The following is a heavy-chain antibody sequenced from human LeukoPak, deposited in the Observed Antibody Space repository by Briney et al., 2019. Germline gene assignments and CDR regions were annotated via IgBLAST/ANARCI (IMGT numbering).Heavy chain of an antibody. CDR2: INPSGGST. V-gene: IGHV1-46*01. J-gene: IGHJ4*02. CDR1: GYTFTSYY. Sequence: ASVKVSCKASGYTFTSYYMHWVRQAPGQGLEWMGIINPSGGSTSYAQKFQGRVTMTRDTSTSTVYMVLSSLRSEDTAVYYCARAGLYSSSSALAADYWGQGTLVTVSS. CDR3: ARAGLYSSSSALAADY. D-gene: IGHD6-6*01.